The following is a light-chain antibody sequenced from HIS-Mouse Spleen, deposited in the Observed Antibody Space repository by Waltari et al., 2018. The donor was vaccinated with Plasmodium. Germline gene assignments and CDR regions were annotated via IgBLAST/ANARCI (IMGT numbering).Light chain of an antibody. CDR2: EGS. J-gene: IGLJ2*01. CDR1: SSDVGIYNL. Sequence: QSALTQPASVSGSPGQSITISCPGTSSDVGIYNLVSWYQQHPGKAPKLMSYEGSKRPSGVSNRFSGSKSGNTASLTISGLQAEDEADYYCCSYAGSSTFVVFGGGTKLTVL. CDR3: CSYAGSSTFVV. V-gene: IGLV2-23*03.